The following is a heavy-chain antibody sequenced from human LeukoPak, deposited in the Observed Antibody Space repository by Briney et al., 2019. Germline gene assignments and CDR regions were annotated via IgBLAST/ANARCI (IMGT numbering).Heavy chain of an antibody. CDR2: IYSGGST. CDR1: GFTINSNY. D-gene: IGHD6-19*01. J-gene: IGHJ4*02. V-gene: IGHV3-53*01. CDR3: AKCGGWYYFDY. Sequence: GGSLRLSCAASGFTINSNYMTWVRQAPGKGLEWVSVIYSGGSTYYADSVKGRFTISRDNSKNTLYLQMNSLRAEDTAVYYCAKCGGWYYFDYWGQGTLVTVSS.